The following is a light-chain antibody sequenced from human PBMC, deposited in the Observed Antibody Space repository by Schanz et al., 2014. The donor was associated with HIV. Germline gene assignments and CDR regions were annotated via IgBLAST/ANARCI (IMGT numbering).Light chain of an antibody. CDR1: QTVSSH. J-gene: IGKJ5*01. CDR3: QQYNDWPPIT. Sequence: EIVLTQSPGTLSLSPGERATLSCRASQTVSSHFLAWYQQKPGQAPRLLIYDASNRATGIPARFSGSGSGTDFTLTISSLEPEDFAVYYCQQYNDWPPITFGQGTRLEIK. V-gene: IGKV3-11*01. CDR2: DAS.